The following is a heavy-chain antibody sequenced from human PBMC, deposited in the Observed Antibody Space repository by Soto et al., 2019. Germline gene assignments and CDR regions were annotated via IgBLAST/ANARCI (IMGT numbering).Heavy chain of an antibody. J-gene: IGHJ2*01. D-gene: IGHD6-13*01. Sequence: SQTLSLTCAISGDSVSSNSAAWNWIRQSPSRGLEWLGRTYYRSKWYNDYAVSVKSRITINPDTSKNQFSLQLNSVTPEDTAVYYCARSYSSSWYSPRYWYFDLWGRGTLVTVSS. CDR2: TYYRSKWYN. CDR3: ARSYSSSWYSPRYWYFDL. V-gene: IGHV6-1*01. CDR1: GDSVSSNSAA.